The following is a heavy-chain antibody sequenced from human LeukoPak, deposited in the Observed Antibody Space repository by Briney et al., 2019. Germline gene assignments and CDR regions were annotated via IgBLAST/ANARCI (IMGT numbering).Heavy chain of an antibody. CDR2: IYPGDSDT. CDR1: GYSFPNYW. V-gene: IGHV5-51*01. Sequence: PGESLKISCKTSGYSFPNYWIAWVRQMPGKDLEFMGIIYPGDSDTRYSPSFQGQVTISVDESISTAYLQWSSLKASDTAIYYCARRDVGYNILTTYYYDTWGQGTLVTVSS. J-gene: IGHJ4*02. CDR3: ARRDVGYNILTTYYYDT. D-gene: IGHD3-9*01.